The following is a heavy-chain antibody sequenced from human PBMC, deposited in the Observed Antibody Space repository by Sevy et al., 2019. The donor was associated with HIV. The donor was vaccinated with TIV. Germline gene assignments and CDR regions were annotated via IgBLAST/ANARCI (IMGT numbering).Heavy chain of an antibody. D-gene: IGHD2-2*01. J-gene: IGHJ4*02. CDR3: ARDCSSTSCHFDY. CDR1: GYTFTSYG. V-gene: IGHV1-18*01. CDR2: ISAYNGNT. Sequence: ASVKVSCKASGYTFTSYGISWVRQAPGQGLEWRGWISAYNGNTNYAQKLQGRVTMTTDKSTSTVYMERRSLGSDDTAVYYCARDCSSTSCHFDYWGQGTLVTVSS.